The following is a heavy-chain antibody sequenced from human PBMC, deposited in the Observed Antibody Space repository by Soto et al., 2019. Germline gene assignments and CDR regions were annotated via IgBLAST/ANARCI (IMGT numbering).Heavy chain of an antibody. CDR2: IYPGDSDT. CDR1: GYSFTSYW. J-gene: IGHJ6*02. V-gene: IGHV5-51*01. CDR3: ARRSRGISDGYNSRPYYYGMDV. D-gene: IGHD5-12*01. Sequence: GESLKISCKGSGYSFTSYWIGWVRQMPGKGLEWMGIIYPGDSDTRYSPSFQGQVTISADSSISTAYLQWSSLKASDTAMYYCARRSRGISDGYNSRPYYYGMDVWGQGTTVTVSS.